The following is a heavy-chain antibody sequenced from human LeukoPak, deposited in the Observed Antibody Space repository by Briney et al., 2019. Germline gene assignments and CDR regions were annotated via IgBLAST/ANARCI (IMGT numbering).Heavy chain of an antibody. V-gene: IGHV3-33*01. CDR2: IWSDGSRK. CDR1: GISLSSSG. D-gene: IGHD2-15*01. Sequence: PGGSLRLSCAASGISLSSSGMQWVRQAPGKGLEWVAVIWSDGSRKYYADSVKGRFTISRDNSKNTLYLQMDSLTAEDTAVYYCARDKAYCTGGNCYSYFDYWGQGTLVSVSS. CDR3: ARDKAYCTGGNCYSYFDY. J-gene: IGHJ4*02.